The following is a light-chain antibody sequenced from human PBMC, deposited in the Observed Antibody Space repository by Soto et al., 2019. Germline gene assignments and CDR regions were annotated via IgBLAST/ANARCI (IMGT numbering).Light chain of an antibody. CDR2: KAS. Sequence: DIQMTQSPSTLSASVGDRVTITCRASQSISDWLAWYQQKPGKAPKFLIYKASNLESGVPSRFSGSGSGTEFTLTSSSVHPDDFATYYCQYYDNYSWTFGQGTKVEIK. J-gene: IGKJ1*01. CDR1: QSISDW. CDR3: QYYDNYSWT. V-gene: IGKV1-5*03.